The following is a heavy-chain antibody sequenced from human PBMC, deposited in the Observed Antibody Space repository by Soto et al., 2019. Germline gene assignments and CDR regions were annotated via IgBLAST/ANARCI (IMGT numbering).Heavy chain of an antibody. V-gene: IGHV4-59*01. CDR3: AREGPAATVHYYYYYYMDA. D-gene: IGHD2-2*01. CDR1: GGSISSYY. CDR2: IYYSGST. Sequence: SETLSLTCTVSGGSISSYYWSWIRQPPGKGLEWIGYIYYSGSTNYNPSLKSRVTISVDTSKNQFSLKLSSVTAADTAVYYCAREGPAATVHYYYYYYMDAWGKGTTVTVSS. J-gene: IGHJ6*03.